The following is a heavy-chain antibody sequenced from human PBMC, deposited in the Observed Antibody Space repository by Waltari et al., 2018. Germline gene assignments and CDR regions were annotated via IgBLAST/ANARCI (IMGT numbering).Heavy chain of an antibody. CDR1: GFTFSSYW. Sequence: EVQLVESGGTLVQPGGSLRLSCAVSGFTFSSYWMHWVRQAPGQGRVWPDSINIDWSSTVYADSVKGRFTISRDNAKNTLYLQMNSLSADDTAVYYCARGVPDYSSLAYWGQGTLVAVSS. CDR2: INIDWSST. CDR3: ARGVPDYSSLAY. V-gene: IGHV3-74*01. D-gene: IGHD4-4*01. J-gene: IGHJ4*02.